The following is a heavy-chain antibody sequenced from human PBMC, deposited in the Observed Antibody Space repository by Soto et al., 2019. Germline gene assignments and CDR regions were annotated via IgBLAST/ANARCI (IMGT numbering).Heavy chain of an antibody. CDR3: ARGLISGSHYSGGWYYFDS. CDR2: IYESGST. J-gene: IGHJ4*02. V-gene: IGHV4-30-2*01. D-gene: IGHD1-26*01. CDR1: GGSISSGGYS. Sequence: ASEILSLTCAVSGGSISSGGYSWSWIRQPPGKGLEWIGYIYESGSTYYNPSLKSRVTISVHTSSSQFSLELSSVTAADTAVYYCARGLISGSHYSGGWYYFDSWGQGTQVTVSS.